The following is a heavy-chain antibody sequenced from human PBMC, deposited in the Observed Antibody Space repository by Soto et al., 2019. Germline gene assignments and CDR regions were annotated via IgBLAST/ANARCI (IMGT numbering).Heavy chain of an antibody. Sequence: PGGSLRLSCAASGFTVSTKYMSWVRQAPGKGLEWVSVISGSGGSTYYADSVKGRFTISRDNSKNTLYLQMNSLRAEDTAVYYCAKVFGVVISRGYYFDYWGQGTLVTVSS. D-gene: IGHD3-3*01. CDR3: AKVFGVVISRGYYFDY. V-gene: IGHV3-23*01. CDR1: GFTVSTKY. J-gene: IGHJ4*02. CDR2: ISGSGGST.